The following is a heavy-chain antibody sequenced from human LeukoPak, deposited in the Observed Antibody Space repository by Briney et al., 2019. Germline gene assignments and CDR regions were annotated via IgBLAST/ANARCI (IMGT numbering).Heavy chain of an antibody. CDR1: GGSITSHY. CDR3: ARPFLRFSSGWHFDY. V-gene: IGHV4-4*07. Sequence: SETLSLTCTVSGGSITSHYWSWIRQPAGMGLEWIGRTHVNGDSKYNPSLKSRLSMSVDMSKKQVSLKLASVTAADTAIYYCARPFLRFSSGWHFDYWGQGILVTVSS. J-gene: IGHJ4*02. CDR2: THVNGDS. D-gene: IGHD6-19*01.